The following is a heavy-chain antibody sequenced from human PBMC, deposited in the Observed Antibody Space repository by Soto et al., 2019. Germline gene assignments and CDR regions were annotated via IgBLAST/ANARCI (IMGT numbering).Heavy chain of an antibody. CDR3: ARVHRDDYYYYYGMDV. J-gene: IGHJ6*02. Sequence: GASVKVSCKASGYTFTSYAMHWVRQAPGQRLEWMGWINAGNGNTKYSQKFQGRVTITRDTSASTAYMELSSLRSEDTAVYYCARVHRDDYYYYYGMDVWGQGTTVTVSS. D-gene: IGHD1-1*01. CDR1: GYTFTSYA. V-gene: IGHV1-3*01. CDR2: INAGNGNT.